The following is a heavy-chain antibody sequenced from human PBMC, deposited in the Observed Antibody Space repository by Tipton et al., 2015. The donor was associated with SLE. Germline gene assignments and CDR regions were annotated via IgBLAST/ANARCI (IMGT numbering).Heavy chain of an antibody. CDR1: GGSISSGSYY. J-gene: IGHJ4*02. V-gene: IGHV4-61*02. CDR3: ARDREQFSK. D-gene: IGHD6-19*01. Sequence: TLSLTCAVYGGSISSGSYYWSWIRQPAGKGLEWIGRIYTSGSTNYNPSLKSRVTISVDTSKNQFSLRVNSVTAADTAVYYCARDREQFSKWGQGTQVTVSS. CDR2: IYTSGST.